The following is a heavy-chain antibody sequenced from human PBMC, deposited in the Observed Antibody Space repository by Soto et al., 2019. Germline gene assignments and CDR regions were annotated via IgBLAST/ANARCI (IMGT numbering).Heavy chain of an antibody. D-gene: IGHD2-21*02. V-gene: IGHV3-21*01. CDR1: GFTFSSYS. J-gene: IGHJ3*02. CDR2: ISSSSSYI. Sequence: GGFLRLSCAASGFTFSSYSMNWVRQAPGKGLEWVSSISSSSSYIYYADSVKGRFTISRDNAKNSLYLQMNSLRAEDTAVYYCAREGVVVTAQRAFDIWGQGTMVTVSS. CDR3: AREGVVVTAQRAFDI.